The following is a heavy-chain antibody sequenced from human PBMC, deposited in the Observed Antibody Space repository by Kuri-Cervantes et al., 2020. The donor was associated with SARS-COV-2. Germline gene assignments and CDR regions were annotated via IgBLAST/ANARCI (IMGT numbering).Heavy chain of an antibody. V-gene: IGHV4-4*07. D-gene: IGHD4-23*01. CDR1: GGSISSYY. Sequence: GSLRLSCTVSGGSISSYYWSWIRQPAGKGLEWIGRIYTNGNTNYNPSLKSRVTMSVDTSKNQFSLKLTSVTAADTAVYYCARLGGFLDVWGKGTTVTVSS. J-gene: IGHJ6*04. CDR3: ARLGGFLDV. CDR2: IYTNGNT.